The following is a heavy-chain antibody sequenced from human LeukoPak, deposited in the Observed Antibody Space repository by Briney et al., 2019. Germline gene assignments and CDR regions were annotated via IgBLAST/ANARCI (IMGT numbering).Heavy chain of an antibody. D-gene: IGHD2-15*01. CDR2: IYYSGST. V-gene: IGHV4-59*12. Sequence: SETLSLTCTVSGGSISSYYWSWIRQPPGKGLEWIGYIYYSGSTNYNPSLKSRVTISVDTSKNQFSLKLSSVTAADTAVYYCARERGYCSGGSCYRYYYYYYYMDVWGKGTTVTISS. J-gene: IGHJ6*03. CDR3: ARERGYCSGGSCYRYYYYYYYMDV. CDR1: GGSISSYY.